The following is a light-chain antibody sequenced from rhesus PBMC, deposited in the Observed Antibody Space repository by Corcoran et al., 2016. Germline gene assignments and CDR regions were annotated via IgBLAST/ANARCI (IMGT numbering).Light chain of an antibody. CDR3: LQTSQWPYT. V-gene: IGKV3S9*01. CDR2: GAS. CDR1: QSARSY. Sequence: EIVMTQSPATLAWSPGERAIRSCRASQSARSYETWYQQKPGQPPRLLVYGASPRAPGIPARFSGSGSGTEFTLTISGLVVEDVGVYVCLQTSQWPYTFGQGTKVKLK. J-gene: IGKJ2*01.